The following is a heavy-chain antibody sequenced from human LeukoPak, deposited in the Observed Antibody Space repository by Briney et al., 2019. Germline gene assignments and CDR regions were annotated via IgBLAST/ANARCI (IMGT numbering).Heavy chain of an antibody. CDR3: ARQDYVSSYFDP. Sequence: SETLSLTCTVSRDSISRGSYYWGWIRQPPGKGLEWIGTIYYSGSTYYNPSLKSRVTISVDTAKNYFSLSLRSVTAADTALYYCARQDYVSSYFDPWGQGTLVTVSS. D-gene: IGHD4-17*01. J-gene: IGHJ5*02. CDR2: IYYSGST. CDR1: RDSISRGSYY. V-gene: IGHV4-39*01.